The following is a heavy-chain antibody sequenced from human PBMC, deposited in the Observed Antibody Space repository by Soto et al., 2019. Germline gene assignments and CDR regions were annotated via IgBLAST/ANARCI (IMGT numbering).Heavy chain of an antibody. Sequence: GASVKVSCKASGGTFSSYTISWVRQAPGQGLEWMGRIIPILGIANYAQKFQGRVTITADKSTSTAYMELSSLRSEDTAVYYCASRSFDGDPISTLGPRGYYYLDGWGKGTTVTVSS. J-gene: IGHJ6*03. CDR3: ASRSFDGDPISTLGPRGYYYLDG. D-gene: IGHD4-17*01. CDR1: GGTFSSYT. CDR2: IIPILGIA. V-gene: IGHV1-69*02.